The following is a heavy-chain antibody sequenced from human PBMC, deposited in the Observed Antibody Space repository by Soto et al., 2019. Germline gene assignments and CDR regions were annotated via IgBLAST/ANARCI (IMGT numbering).Heavy chain of an antibody. CDR2: IIPIFGTA. CDR1: GGTFSSYS. Sequence: VASVKVSCKASGGTFSSYSISWVLQAPGQGLEWMGGIIPIFGTANYAQKFQGRVTITADKSTSTAYMELSSLRSEDTAVYYCARGFLEYQLLSHSPDWFDPWGQGTLVTVSS. CDR3: ARGFLEYQLLSHSPDWFDP. J-gene: IGHJ5*02. V-gene: IGHV1-69*06. D-gene: IGHD2-2*01.